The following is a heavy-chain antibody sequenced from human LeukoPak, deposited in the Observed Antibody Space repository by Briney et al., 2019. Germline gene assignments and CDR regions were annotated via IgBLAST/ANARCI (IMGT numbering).Heavy chain of an antibody. CDR1: GFTFSNYA. CDR3: AREGGYDFWSGYGLGY. CDR2: ISYDGSNK. D-gene: IGHD3-3*01. V-gene: IGHV3-30-3*01. J-gene: IGHJ4*02. Sequence: GGSLRLSCAASGFTFSNYAMHWVRQAPGKGLEWVAVISYDGSNKYYADSVKGRFTISRDNSKNTLYLQMNSLRAEDTAVYYCAREGGYDFWSGYGLGYWGQGTLVTVSS.